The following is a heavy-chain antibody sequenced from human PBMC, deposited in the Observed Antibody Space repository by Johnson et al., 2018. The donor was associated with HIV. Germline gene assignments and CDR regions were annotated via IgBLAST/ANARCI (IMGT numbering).Heavy chain of an antibody. CDR3: ARDLIKQQFLEWLSEGYGVFDI. CDR1: GFTFSSYG. V-gene: IGHV3-NL1*01. CDR2: INWNGGST. J-gene: IGHJ3*02. D-gene: IGHD3-3*01. Sequence: QVHLVESGGGVVQPGGSLRLSCAASGFTFSSYGMHWVRQAPGKGLEWVSCINWNGGSTGYADSVKGRFTISGDNSKKTLDLQTNSLRAEDTAVYYCARDLIKQQFLEWLSEGYGVFDIWGQGTMVTVSS.